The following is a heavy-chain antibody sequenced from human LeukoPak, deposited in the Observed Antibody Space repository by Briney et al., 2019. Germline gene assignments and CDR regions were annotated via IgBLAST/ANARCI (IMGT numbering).Heavy chain of an antibody. V-gene: IGHV4-39*01. D-gene: IGHD6-19*01. Sequence: PSETLSLTCTVSGASVSNNNYYWGWIRQPPGKGLEWIASIYYSGSTYYNPSLKSRVTISVDTSKNQFSLKLSSVTAADTAVYYCARPAVAGTYFDYWGQGTLVTVSS. CDR2: IYYSGST. J-gene: IGHJ4*02. CDR1: GASVSNNNYY. CDR3: ARPAVAGTYFDY.